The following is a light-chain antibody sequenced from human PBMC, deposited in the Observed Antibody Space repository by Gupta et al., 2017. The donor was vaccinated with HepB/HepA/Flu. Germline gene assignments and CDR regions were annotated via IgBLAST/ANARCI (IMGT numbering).Light chain of an antibody. Sequence: QSVLTQPPSVSEAPGQRVTISCTGSSTNIGGGYDVDWYQQHPGAAPTLLIYGNSNRRSGVPDRFSGSKYGTSASLAITGLQEEDEADYYCQSYDSSRSGVVFGGGTKLTVL. CDR1: STNIGGGYD. J-gene: IGLJ2*01. V-gene: IGLV1-40*01. CDR3: QSYDSSRSGVV. CDR2: GNS.